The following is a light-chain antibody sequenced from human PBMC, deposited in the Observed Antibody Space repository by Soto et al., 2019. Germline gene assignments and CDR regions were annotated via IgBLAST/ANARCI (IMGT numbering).Light chain of an antibody. J-gene: IGLJ3*02. V-gene: IGLV1-40*01. CDR3: QAYDYSLTAFV. CDR2: GNR. CDR1: NSNLGAGYD. Sequence: QSVLTQPPSVSGARGQRVTMSCTGNNSNLGAGYDVHWYQQLPGAAPKLVIFGNRNRPSGVPERFSGSKSGTSASLAITGLQAEDEADYYCQAYDYSLTAFVFGGGTKVTVL.